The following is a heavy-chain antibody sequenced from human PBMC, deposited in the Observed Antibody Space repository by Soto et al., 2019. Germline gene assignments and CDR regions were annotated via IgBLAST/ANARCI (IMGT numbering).Heavy chain of an antibody. CDR2: ISPSSSYT. J-gene: IGHJ3*02. D-gene: IGHD6-13*01. CDR3: ARNHIAASGTSAYDI. Sequence: PGGSLRLSCAASGFTFYNYAMNWVRQAPGKGLEWVSYISPSSSYTNYAVSVKGRFTISRDNAKNSVYLQMNSLRAEDTAVYYCARNHIAASGTSAYDIWGQGTMVTVSS. CDR1: GFTFYNYA. V-gene: IGHV3-21*05.